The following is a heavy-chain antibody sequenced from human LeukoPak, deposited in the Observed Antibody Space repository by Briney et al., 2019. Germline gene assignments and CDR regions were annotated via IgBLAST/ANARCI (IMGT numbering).Heavy chain of an antibody. CDR3: AREGKAYDISTGAPLFDY. V-gene: IGHV3-30*03. D-gene: IGHD3-9*01. J-gene: IGHJ4*02. CDR1: GFTFSSYG. CDR2: ISYDGSNK. Sequence: PGGSLGLSCAASGFTFSSYGMHWVRQAPGKGLGWVAVISYDGSNKYYADSVKGRFTISRDNSKNTLYLQMNSLRAEDTAVYFCAREGKAYDISTGAPLFDYWGQGTLVTVSS.